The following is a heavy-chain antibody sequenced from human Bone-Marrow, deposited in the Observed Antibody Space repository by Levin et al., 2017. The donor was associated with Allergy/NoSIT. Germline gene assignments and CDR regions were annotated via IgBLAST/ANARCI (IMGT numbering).Heavy chain of an antibody. V-gene: IGHV1-2*04. CDR2: LNPNTGGT. Sequence: PGESLKISCKASGYTFTDSYLHWVRQAPGQGLEWMGMLNPNTGGTDYAQKFQGWVTMTRDTSISTAYLEVNSLKSDDTALYYCAKQFCDSTCCYPYFDYWGQGSLVTVSS. CDR1: GYTFTDSY. J-gene: IGHJ4*02. CDR3: AKQFCDSTCCYPYFDY. D-gene: IGHD2-2*01.